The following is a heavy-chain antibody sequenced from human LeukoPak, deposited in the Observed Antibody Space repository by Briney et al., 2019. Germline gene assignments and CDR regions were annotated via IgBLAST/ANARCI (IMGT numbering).Heavy chain of an antibody. J-gene: IGHJ4*02. Sequence: GGSLRLSCAASGFTFSSNAMGWVRRAPQKGLEWISAIPASGPKTYYTGSVRGRFTISRDNSKNTVYLQMQSLRAEDTAVYYCVKDASKTFGIYTADYWGQGALVTVSS. CDR2: IPASGPKT. CDR3: VKDASKTFGIYTADY. CDR1: GFTFSSNA. V-gene: IGHV3-23*01. D-gene: IGHD3-16*01.